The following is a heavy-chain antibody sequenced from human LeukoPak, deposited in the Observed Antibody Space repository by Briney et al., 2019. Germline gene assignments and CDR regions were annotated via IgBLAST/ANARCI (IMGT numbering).Heavy chain of an antibody. J-gene: IGHJ4*02. CDR2: ISYDGSNK. Sequence: PGGTLRLSCAASGFTFSSYAMHWVRQAPGKGLEWVAVISYDGSNKYYADSVKGRFTISRDNSKNTLYLQMNSLRAEDTAVYYCARAYYYGSGSYYSPYFDYWGQGTLVTVSS. CDR3: ARAYYYGSGSYYSPYFDY. D-gene: IGHD3-10*01. CDR1: GFTFSSYA. V-gene: IGHV3-30*04.